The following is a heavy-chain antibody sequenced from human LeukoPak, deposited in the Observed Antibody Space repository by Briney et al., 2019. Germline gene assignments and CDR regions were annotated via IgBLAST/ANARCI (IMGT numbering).Heavy chain of an antibody. J-gene: IGHJ4*02. CDR3: ARREWSIYYFDY. CDR1: GGYISSGGYY. Sequence: SQTLSPTCTVSGGYISSGGYYWSWIRQHPGKGLEWIGYIYYSGSTYYNPSLKSRVTISVDTSKNQFSLKLSSVTAADTAVYYCARREWSIYYFDYWGQRTLVTVSS. D-gene: IGHD3-3*01. V-gene: IGHV4-31*03. CDR2: IYYSGST.